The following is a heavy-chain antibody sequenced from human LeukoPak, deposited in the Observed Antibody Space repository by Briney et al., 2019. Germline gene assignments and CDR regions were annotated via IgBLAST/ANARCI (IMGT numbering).Heavy chain of an antibody. V-gene: IGHV4-59*01. D-gene: IGHD3-10*01. J-gene: IGHJ3*02. CDR3: ASLLLWFGDDAFDI. Sequence: PSETLSLTCTLSGGSISTYYWSWIRQPPGKGLEWIGYIYHSGSTNYNPSLKSRVTISVDTSKNQFSLKLSSVTAADTAVYYCASLLLWFGDDAFDIWGQGTMVTVSS. CDR2: IYHSGST. CDR1: GGSISTYY.